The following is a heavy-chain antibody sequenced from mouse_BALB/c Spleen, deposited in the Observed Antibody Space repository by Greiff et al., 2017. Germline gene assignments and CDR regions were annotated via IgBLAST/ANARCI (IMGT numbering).Heavy chain of an antibody. CDR3: ARDSSRYAMDY. V-gene: IGHV5-9-4*01. J-gene: IGHJ4*01. CDR1: GFTFSSYA. CDR2: ISSGGSYT. D-gene: IGHD1-1*01. Sequence: EVQLVESGGGLVKPGGSLKLSCAASGFTFSSYAMSWVRQSPEKRLEWVAEISSGGSYTYYPDTVTGRFTISRDNAKNTLYLEVSSLRSEDTAMYYCARDSSRYAMDYWGQGTSVTVSS.